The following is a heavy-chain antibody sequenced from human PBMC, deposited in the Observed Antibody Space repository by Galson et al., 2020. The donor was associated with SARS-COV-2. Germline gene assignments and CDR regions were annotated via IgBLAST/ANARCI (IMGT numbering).Heavy chain of an antibody. CDR2: INSEGNST. CDR1: GFTFSSYW. D-gene: IGHD1-26*01. CDR3: TATRAY. J-gene: IGHJ4*02. Sequence: GESLKISCTASGFTFSSYWMHWVRQAPGKGLVWVSRINSEGNSTSYADSVKGRFTISRDNAKNTLYLQMNSLRAEDTAVYYCTATRAYWGQGTLVTVSS. V-gene: IGHV3-74*01.